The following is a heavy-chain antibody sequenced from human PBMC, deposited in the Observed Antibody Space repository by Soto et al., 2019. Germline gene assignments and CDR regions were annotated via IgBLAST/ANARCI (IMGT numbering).Heavy chain of an antibody. CDR3: AVRAEQSADSYYDYIWGSYRYKGGWFDP. V-gene: IGHV4-34*01. J-gene: IGHJ5*02. D-gene: IGHD3-16*02. CDR1: GGSFSGYY. CDR2: INHSGST. Sequence: QVQLQQWGAGLLKPSETLSLTCAVYGGSFSGYYWSWIRQPPGKGLEWIGEINHSGSTNYNPSLKSPVTISVDTSKNQFSLKLSSVTAADTAVYYCAVRAEQSADSYYDYIWGSYRYKGGWFDPWGQGTLVTVSS.